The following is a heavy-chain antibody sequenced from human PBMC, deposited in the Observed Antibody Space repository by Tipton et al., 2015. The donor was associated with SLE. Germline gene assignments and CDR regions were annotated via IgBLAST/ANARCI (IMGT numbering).Heavy chain of an antibody. Sequence: TLSLTCTVSGGSISSYYWSWIRQPPGKGLGWIGYIYYSVSTNYNPSLKSRVTISVDTSKNQFSLKLSSVTAADTAVYYCARGDWYFDLWGRGTLVTVSS. CDR2: IYYSVST. CDR3: ARGDWYFDL. J-gene: IGHJ2*01. CDR1: GGSISSYY. V-gene: IGHV4-59*01.